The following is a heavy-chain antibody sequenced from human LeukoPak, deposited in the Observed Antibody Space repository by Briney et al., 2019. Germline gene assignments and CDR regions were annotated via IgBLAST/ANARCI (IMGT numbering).Heavy chain of an antibody. Sequence: GGSLRLSCAASGFTFSSYTMSWVRQAPGKGLEWVSAISGSGGSTYYADSVKGRFTISRDNSKNTLYLQMNSLRAEDTAVYYCAKDIYYYGSGSYYTLYYYYYGMDVWGQGTTVTVSS. V-gene: IGHV3-23*01. CDR2: ISGSGGST. J-gene: IGHJ6*02. CDR1: GFTFSSYT. CDR3: AKDIYYYGSGSYYTLYYYYYGMDV. D-gene: IGHD3-10*01.